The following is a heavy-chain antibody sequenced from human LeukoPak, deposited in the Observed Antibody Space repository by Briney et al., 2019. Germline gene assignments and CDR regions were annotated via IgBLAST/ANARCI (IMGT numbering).Heavy chain of an antibody. CDR1: GFTFTRSA. CDR3: AGEAAYYYERRDAFDV. CDR2: IFVGSGNT. J-gene: IGHJ3*01. Sequence: ASVKVSCKASGFTFTRSAVQWVRQARGQRLEWIGLIFVGSGNTKYAQKFQERVTLTQDMSKSLVYMEMSRLRSEETGLYFCAGEAAYYYERRDAFDVWGQGTMVTVSS. D-gene: IGHD3-22*01. V-gene: IGHV1-58*01.